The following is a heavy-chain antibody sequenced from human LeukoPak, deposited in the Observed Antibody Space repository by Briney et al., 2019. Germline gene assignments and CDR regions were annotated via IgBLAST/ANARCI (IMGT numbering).Heavy chain of an antibody. CDR1: GGSFSGYY. V-gene: IGHV4-34*01. D-gene: IGHD3-22*01. CDR3: ARGSGTYYYDSGGYLNWFDP. CDR2: VYYTGST. Sequence: SETLSLTCAVYGGSFSGYYWGWIRQPPGKGLEWIGTVYYTGSTYYNPSLKSRVTTSEDTSRNQFSLKLNSVTAADTAVYYCARGSGTYYYDSGGYLNWFDPWGQGILVTVSS. J-gene: IGHJ5*02.